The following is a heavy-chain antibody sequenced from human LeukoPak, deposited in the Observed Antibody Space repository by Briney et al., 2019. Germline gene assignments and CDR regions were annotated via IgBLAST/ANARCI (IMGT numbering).Heavy chain of an antibody. V-gene: IGHV1-69*13. J-gene: IGHJ6*03. D-gene: IGHD2-15*01. Sequence: ASVKVSCKASGGTFSSYAISWVRQAPGQGLEWMGGIIPIFGTANYAQKFQGRVTITADESTSTAYMELSSLRSEDTAVYYCAREGCSGGSCPNYYYYYMDVWGKGTTVTVSS. CDR2: IIPIFGTA. CDR1: GGTFSSYA. CDR3: AREGCSGGSCPNYYYYYMDV.